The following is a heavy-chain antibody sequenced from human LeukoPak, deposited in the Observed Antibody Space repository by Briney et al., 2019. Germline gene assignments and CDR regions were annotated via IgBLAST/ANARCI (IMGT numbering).Heavy chain of an antibody. V-gene: IGHV4-39*07. Sequence: SETLSLTCTVSGGSISSSSYYWGWIRQPPGKGLEWIGSIYYSGSTYYNPSLKSRVTISVDTSKNQFSLKLSSVTAADTAVYYCASDSSGLLGYWGQGTLVTVSS. CDR1: GGSISSSSYY. CDR2: IYYSGST. D-gene: IGHD3-22*01. CDR3: ASDSSGLLGY. J-gene: IGHJ4*02.